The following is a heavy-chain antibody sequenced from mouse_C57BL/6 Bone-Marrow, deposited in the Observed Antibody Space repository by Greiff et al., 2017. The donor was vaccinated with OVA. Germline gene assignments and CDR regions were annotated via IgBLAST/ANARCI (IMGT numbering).Heavy chain of an antibody. D-gene: IGHD1-1*01. V-gene: IGHV1-81*01. J-gene: IGHJ4*01. Sequence: VQLQQPGAELVKPGASVKLSCKASGYTFTSYGIGWVKQRPGQGLEWIGEIYPRSGNTYYNEKFKGKATLTADKSSSTAYMELRSLTSEDSAVYFCARSYYGSSLCDMDDWGQGTSVTVSS. CDR2: IYPRSGNT. CDR1: GYTFTSYG. CDR3: ARSYYGSSLCDMDD.